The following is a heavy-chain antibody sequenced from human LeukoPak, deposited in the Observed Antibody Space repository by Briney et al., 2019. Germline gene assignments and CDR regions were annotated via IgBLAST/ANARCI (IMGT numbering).Heavy chain of an antibody. CDR3: ARDLEDSSPFGAFDM. CDR1: GFTFSNYG. J-gene: IGHJ3*02. D-gene: IGHD3-22*01. CDR2: IWFDGIKK. Sequence: GGSLRLPCAASGFTFSNYGMHWVRQVPGKGLEWVAAIWFDGIKKYYADSVKGRLTISRDNSKNTLYLQVNSLRAEDTAVYYCARDLEDSSPFGAFDMWGQGTMVTVSS. V-gene: IGHV3-33*08.